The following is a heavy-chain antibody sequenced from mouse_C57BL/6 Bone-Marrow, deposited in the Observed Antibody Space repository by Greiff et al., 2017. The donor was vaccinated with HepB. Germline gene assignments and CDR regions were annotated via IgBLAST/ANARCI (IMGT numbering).Heavy chain of an antibody. CDR1: GFTFSSYA. Sequence: EVKLMESGGGLVKPGGSLKLSCAASGFTFSSYAMSWVRQTPEKRLEWVATISDGGSYTYYPDNVKGRFTISRDNAKNNLYLQMSHLKSEDTAMYYCARDRSYDGYYNWYFDVWGTGTTVTVSS. D-gene: IGHD2-3*01. V-gene: IGHV5-4*01. CDR2: ISDGGSYT. CDR3: ARDRSYDGYYNWYFDV. J-gene: IGHJ1*03.